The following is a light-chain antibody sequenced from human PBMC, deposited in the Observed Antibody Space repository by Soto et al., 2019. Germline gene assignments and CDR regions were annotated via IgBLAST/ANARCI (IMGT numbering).Light chain of an antibody. V-gene: IGKV3D-15*01. CDR3: QQYNNWPPP. CDR2: GAS. CDR1: QSISSTN. Sequence: EIVLTQSPGTLSLSPGARATLSCMASQSISSTNLAWYQQKPGQAPGLLIYGASSRATGIPARFSGSGSGTDFTLTISSLQSEDFAVYYCQQYNNWPPPFGQGTKVDI. J-gene: IGKJ1*01.